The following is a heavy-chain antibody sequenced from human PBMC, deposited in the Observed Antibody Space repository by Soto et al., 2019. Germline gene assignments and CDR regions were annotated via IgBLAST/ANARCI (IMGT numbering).Heavy chain of an antibody. CDR1: GGSISSYY. D-gene: IGHD5-18*01. V-gene: IGHV4-59*01. CDR3: ARDSSIYSYGYRGGLRLDYYYYMDV. J-gene: IGHJ6*03. CDR2: IYYSGST. Sequence: SETLSLTCTVSGGSISSYYWSWIRQPPGKGLEWIGYIYYSGSTNYNPSLKSRVTISVDTSKNQFSLKLSSVTAADTAVYYCARDSSIYSYGYRGGLRLDYYYYMDVWGKRTKVTVSS.